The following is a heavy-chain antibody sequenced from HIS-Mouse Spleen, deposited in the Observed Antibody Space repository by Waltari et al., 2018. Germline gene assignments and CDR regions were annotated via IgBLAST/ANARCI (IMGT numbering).Heavy chain of an antibody. J-gene: IGHJ5*02. Sequence: QVQLVESGGGVVQPGRSLRLSCAASGFTFSSYAMHWVRQATGKGQEWVEVISYDGSNKYYADSVKGRFTISRDNSKNTLYLQMNSLRAEDTAVYYCARTLLNIAAPFDPWGQGTLVTVSS. V-gene: IGHV3-30*04. CDR1: GFTFSSYA. D-gene: IGHD6-6*01. CDR2: ISYDGSNK. CDR3: ARTLLNIAAPFDP.